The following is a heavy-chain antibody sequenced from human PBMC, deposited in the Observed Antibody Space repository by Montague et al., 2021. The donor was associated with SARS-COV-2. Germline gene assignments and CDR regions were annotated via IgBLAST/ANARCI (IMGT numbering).Heavy chain of an antibody. J-gene: IGHJ4*02. D-gene: IGHD3-22*01. CDR3: AKDFDYYDSSGYFDY. Sequence: SLRLSCSASGFTFVDHAMPWVRQAPGKGPEWISGITWDSGTLGYXDSVKGRFTISRDNAKNSLYLQMNSLRVEDTALYYCAKDFDYYDSSGYFDYWGQGTLVTVSS. CDR2: ITWDSGTL. CDR1: GFTFVDHA. V-gene: IGHV3-9*01.